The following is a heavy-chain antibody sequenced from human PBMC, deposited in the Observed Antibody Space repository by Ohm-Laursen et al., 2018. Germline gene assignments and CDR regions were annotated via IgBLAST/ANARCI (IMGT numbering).Heavy chain of an antibody. CDR1: GGTFSSYA. CDR2: MNPNSHNT. D-gene: IGHD4-23*01. CDR3: ARAVRYQLLSDP. J-gene: IGHJ5*02. Sequence: SSVKVSCKASGGTFSSYAISWVRQASGQGPEWMGWMNPNSHNTGYARKFRGRVSMTSDSSISTAYMELYSLTSEDTATYYCARAVRYQLLSDPWGQGTLVTVSS. V-gene: IGHV1-8*02.